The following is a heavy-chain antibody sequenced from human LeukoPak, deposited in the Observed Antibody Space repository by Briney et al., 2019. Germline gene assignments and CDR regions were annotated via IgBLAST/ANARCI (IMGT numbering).Heavy chain of an antibody. J-gene: IGHJ4*02. CDR3: ARSDWAY. V-gene: IGHV3-48*01. CDR1: GFTLSSHS. CDR2: ISSSSSNI. D-gene: IGHD2-21*01. Sequence: GGSLRLSCAASGFTLSSHSTNWVRQAPGKGLEWVSYISSSSSNINYADSVKGRFTISRDNAKNSLYLQMNSLRAEDTAVYYCARSDWAYWGQGTLVTVSS.